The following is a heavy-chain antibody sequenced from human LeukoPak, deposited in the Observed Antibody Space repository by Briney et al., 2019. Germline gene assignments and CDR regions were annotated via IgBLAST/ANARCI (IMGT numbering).Heavy chain of an antibody. CDR1: GFTFSSYA. V-gene: IGHV3-23*01. CDR3: AKEGPLRFLEWLWGYFDY. CDR2: INGSGGST. Sequence: GGSLRLSCAASGFTFSSYAMSWVRQAPGKGLEGVSAINGSGGSTYYEDYVKGRFTISRDNSKNTLYLQMNSLRAEDTAVYYCAKEGPLRFLEWLWGYFDYWGQGTLVTVSS. J-gene: IGHJ4*02. D-gene: IGHD3-3*01.